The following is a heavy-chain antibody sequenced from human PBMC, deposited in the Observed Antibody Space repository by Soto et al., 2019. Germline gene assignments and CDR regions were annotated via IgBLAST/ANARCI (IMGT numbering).Heavy chain of an antibody. V-gene: IGHV3-72*01. Sequence: GGSLRLSCAASGFTFSDHYLDWVRQAPGKGLEWVGRVRNKVNSYSTEYAASVKGRFTISRDDSQNSLYLRMNRLETEDTALYYCARGNLYYFDYWGQGTLVTVSS. CDR2: VRNKVNSYST. CDR3: ARGNLYYFDY. D-gene: IGHD2-8*01. J-gene: IGHJ4*02. CDR1: GFTFSDHY.